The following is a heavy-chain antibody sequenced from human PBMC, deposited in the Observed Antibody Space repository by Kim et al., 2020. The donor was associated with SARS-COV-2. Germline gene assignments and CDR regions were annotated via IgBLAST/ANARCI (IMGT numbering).Heavy chain of an antibody. CDR1: GFNFNTAW. D-gene: IGHD3-22*01. CDR3: TTDPGDSTGFGPGY. Sequence: GSLRLSCTTAGFNFNTAWMSWVRQAPGKGLEWVGRLKTEADGWAADYEPPVKGRFTISRDDSKNTLYLQMNNLKIEDTAIYYCTTDPGDSTGFGPGYWGLGALVTVSS. CDR2: LKTEADGWAA. J-gene: IGHJ4*02. V-gene: IGHV3-15*01.